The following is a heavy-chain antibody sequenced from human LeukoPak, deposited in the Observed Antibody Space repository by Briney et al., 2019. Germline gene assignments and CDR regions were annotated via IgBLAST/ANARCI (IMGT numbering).Heavy chain of an antibody. CDR1: AFTFSSYW. V-gene: IGHV3-7*01. CDR3: ARGGGWPYFDY. Sequence: GGSLRLSCAASAFTFSSYWMSWVRQAPGKGLEWVANIKQDGSEKYYVDSVKGRFTISRDNAKNSLYLQMNSLRAEDTAVYYCARGGGWPYFDYWGQGTLVTVSS. CDR2: IKQDGSEK. J-gene: IGHJ4*02. D-gene: IGHD6-19*01.